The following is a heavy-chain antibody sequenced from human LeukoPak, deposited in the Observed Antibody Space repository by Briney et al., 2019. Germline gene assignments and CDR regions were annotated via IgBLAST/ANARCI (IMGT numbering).Heavy chain of an antibody. J-gene: IGHJ4*02. Sequence: PSETLSLTCTVSGGSISSSSYYWGWIRQPPGKGPEWIGSIYYSGSTYYNPSLKSRVTISVDTSKNQFSLKLSSVTAADTAVYYCARHSSSWYYFGYWGQGTLVTVSS. CDR3: ARHSSSWYYFGY. CDR1: GGSISSSSYY. CDR2: IYYSGST. V-gene: IGHV4-39*01. D-gene: IGHD6-13*01.